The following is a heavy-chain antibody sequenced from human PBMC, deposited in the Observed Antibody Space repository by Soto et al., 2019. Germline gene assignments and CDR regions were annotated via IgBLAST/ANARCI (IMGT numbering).Heavy chain of an antibody. Sequence: SETLSLTCTVSGGSISSYYWSWIRQPPGKGLEWIGYIYYSGSTNYNPSLKSRVTISVDTSKNQFSLKLSSVTAADTAVYYCARDLRYSSSYMLYYYYGMDVWGQGTTVTVSS. D-gene: IGHD6-6*01. CDR1: GGSISSYY. CDR2: IYYSGST. CDR3: ARDLRYSSSYMLYYYYGMDV. V-gene: IGHV4-59*01. J-gene: IGHJ6*02.